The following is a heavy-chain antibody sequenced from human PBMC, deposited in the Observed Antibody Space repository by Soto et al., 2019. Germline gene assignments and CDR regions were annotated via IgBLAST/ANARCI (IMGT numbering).Heavy chain of an antibody. D-gene: IGHD2-15*01. CDR3: AKDMDIVVVVAATGCDY. CDR1: GSNFSSYC. CDR2: ISYDGSNK. J-gene: IGHJ4*02. V-gene: IGHV3-30*18. Sequence: GGSLIISCAASGSNFSSYCMHWVRQAPGKGLEWVAVISYDGSNKYYADSVKGRFTISRDNSKNTLYLQMNSLRAEDTAVYYCAKDMDIVVVVAATGCDYWGQGTLVTVSS.